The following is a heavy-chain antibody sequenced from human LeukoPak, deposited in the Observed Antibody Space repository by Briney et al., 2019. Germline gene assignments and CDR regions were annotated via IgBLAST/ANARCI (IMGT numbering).Heavy chain of an antibody. CDR3: AREGATVAYYYYHMDV. CDR1: GYTFTSYG. J-gene: IGHJ6*03. CDR2: ISAYNGNT. V-gene: IGHV1-18*01. Sequence: ASVKVSCKASGYTFTSYGISWVRQAPGQGLEWMGWISAYNGNTTYAQKLQGRVTMTTDTSTSTAYMELRSLRSDDTAVYYCAREGATVAYYYYHMDVWGKGTTVTISS. D-gene: IGHD1-26*01.